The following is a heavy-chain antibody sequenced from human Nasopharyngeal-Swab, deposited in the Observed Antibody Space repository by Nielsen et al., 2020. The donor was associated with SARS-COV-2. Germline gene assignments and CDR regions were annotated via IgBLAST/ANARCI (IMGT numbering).Heavy chain of an antibody. J-gene: IGHJ4*02. Sequence: GESLKISCKVSGYVFSSYWIGWVRQMPGKGLEWMGIIYPGDSNTRYSPSFQGQVTISADKSINTAYLQWSSLKASDTAMYYCARGGRVGSNSFLDYWGQGTLVTVSS. V-gene: IGHV5-51*01. CDR2: IYPGDSNT. CDR1: GYVFSSYW. CDR3: ARGGRVGSNSFLDY. D-gene: IGHD2-2*03.